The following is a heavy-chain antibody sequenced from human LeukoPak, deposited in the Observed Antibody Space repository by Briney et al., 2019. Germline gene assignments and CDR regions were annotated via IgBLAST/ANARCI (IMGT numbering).Heavy chain of an antibody. V-gene: IGHV3-30*04. CDR1: GFTFSNFA. D-gene: IGHD2-21*01. Sequence: PGRSLRLSCAASGFTFSNFAMHWVRQAPGKGLEWVSVISYDGSYKYYADSVKGRFTISRDNSKNTLYLQMNSLRAEDTAVYYCAKGHIRSWPVVGAGWYFDYWGQGTLVTVSS. CDR3: AKGHIRSWPVVGAGWYFDY. J-gene: IGHJ4*02. CDR2: ISYDGSYK.